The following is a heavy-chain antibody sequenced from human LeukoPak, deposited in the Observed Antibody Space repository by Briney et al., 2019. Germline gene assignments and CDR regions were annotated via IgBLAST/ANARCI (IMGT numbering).Heavy chain of an antibody. CDR1: GYRFTSYW. CDR3: ARLKGDYGDYLGFDY. D-gene: IGHD4-17*01. J-gene: IGHJ4*02. CDR2: IYPGDSDT. Sequence: GESLKISFQGSGYRFTSYWIGWVRQMPGKGLEWMGIIYPGDSDTRYSPSFQGQVTIPADKSISTAYLPWSSLKASATAMYYCARLKGDYGDYLGFDYWGQGTLVTVSS. V-gene: IGHV5-51*01.